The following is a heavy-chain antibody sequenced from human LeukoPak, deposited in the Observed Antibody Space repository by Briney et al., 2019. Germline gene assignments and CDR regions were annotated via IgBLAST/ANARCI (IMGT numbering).Heavy chain of an antibody. CDR1: GFTFSTYA. CDR3: AQDFGWY. J-gene: IGHJ4*02. D-gene: IGHD3-10*01. CDR2: ISGSGGTT. Sequence: GGSLRLSCAASGFTFSTYAMSWVRQAPGRGLEWVSSISGSGGTTYYAGSVKGRFTISRDNSKNTVYLQMNSLRAEDTAVYYCAQDFGWYWGQGTLVTVSS. V-gene: IGHV3-23*01.